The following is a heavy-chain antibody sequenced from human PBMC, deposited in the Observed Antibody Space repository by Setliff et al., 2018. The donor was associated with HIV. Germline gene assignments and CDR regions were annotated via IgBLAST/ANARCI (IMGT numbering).Heavy chain of an antibody. V-gene: IGHV5-51*01. CDR1: GYSFTSYW. CDR3: VRYIGAAAGYIDH. Sequence: GESLKISCKGSGYSFTSYWIGWVRPMPGKGLEWVGFIYPGDSDSRYSPSIRGQVTISADKSTTTAYLDWASLKASDTAMYYCVRYIGAAAGYIDHWGQGTLVTVSS. J-gene: IGHJ4*02. CDR2: IYPGDSDS. D-gene: IGHD6-25*01.